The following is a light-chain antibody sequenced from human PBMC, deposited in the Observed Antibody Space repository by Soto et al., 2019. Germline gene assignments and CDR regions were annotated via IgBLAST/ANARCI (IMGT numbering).Light chain of an antibody. V-gene: IGKV3-20*01. CDR1: QSVSSSS. J-gene: IGKJ4*01. Sequence: EIVLTQSPGTLSLSPGEGATLSCRASQSVSSSSLAWYQRKPGQAPRLLIYGASSRATGIPDRFSGSGSGTDFTLTISRLEPEDFAVYYCQQYGTSPLTLGGGTEVEIK. CDR3: QQYGTSPLT. CDR2: GAS.